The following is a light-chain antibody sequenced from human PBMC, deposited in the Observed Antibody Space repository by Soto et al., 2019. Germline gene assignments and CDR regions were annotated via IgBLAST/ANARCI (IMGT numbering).Light chain of an antibody. J-gene: IGKJ1*01. CDR3: QQFGSSPWT. V-gene: IGKV3-20*01. CDR1: HSVTSRY. Sequence: EIVLTQSPGTLSLSPGERATLSCRASHSVTSRYLAWYQQRPGQAPRLLIYAASSRATGIPDRFSGSGSGTDFTLTISRLEPEDFAVYYCQQFGSSPWTFGQGTKVEI. CDR2: AAS.